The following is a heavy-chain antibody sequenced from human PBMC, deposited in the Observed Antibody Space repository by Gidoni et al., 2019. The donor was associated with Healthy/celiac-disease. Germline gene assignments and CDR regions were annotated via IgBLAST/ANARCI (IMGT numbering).Heavy chain of an antibody. D-gene: IGHD3-22*01. Sequence: QVQLQQWGAGLLKPSETLSLTCAVYGGSFSGYYWSWIRQPPGKGLGWIGEINHSGSTNYNPSLKSRVTISVDTSKNQFSLKLSSVTAADTAVYYCARGDTYYYYYYGMDVWGQGTTVTVSS. CDR1: GGSFSGYY. J-gene: IGHJ6*02. V-gene: IGHV4-34*01. CDR2: INHSGST. CDR3: ARGDTYYYYYYGMDV.